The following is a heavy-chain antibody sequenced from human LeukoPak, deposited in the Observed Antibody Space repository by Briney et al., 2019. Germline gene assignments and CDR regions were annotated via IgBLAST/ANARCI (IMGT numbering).Heavy chain of an antibody. CDR2: ISSTSPPIV. V-gene: IGHV3-48*01. CDR1: GFTFSRYC. D-gene: IGHD1-26*01. CDR3: AKDSPTYSGSYPWYFDL. J-gene: IGHJ2*01. Sequence: PGGSLRLSCAASGFTFSRYCMNWVRQVPGKGLEWISYISSTSPPIVYYADSVEGRFTISRDNARNSLYLQMNSLRAEDTALYYCAKDSPTYSGSYPWYFDLWGRGTLVIVSS.